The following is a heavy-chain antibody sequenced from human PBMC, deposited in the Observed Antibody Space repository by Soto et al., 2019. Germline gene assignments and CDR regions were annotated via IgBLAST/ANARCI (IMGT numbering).Heavy chain of an antibody. CDR2: ISPDGGST. V-gene: IGHV1-46*01. CDR3: ARAPRGGVIIVITSAQIDY. J-gene: IGHJ4*02. Sequence: GASVKVSCKASGYDFTDHYIHWVRQAPGQGLEWMGIISPDGGSTRYSQKFQARITMTRDTSTSTVYMELSSLRSEDTAVYYCARAPRGGVIIVITSAQIDYWGQGTLVTVS. D-gene: IGHD3-10*01. CDR1: GYDFTDHY.